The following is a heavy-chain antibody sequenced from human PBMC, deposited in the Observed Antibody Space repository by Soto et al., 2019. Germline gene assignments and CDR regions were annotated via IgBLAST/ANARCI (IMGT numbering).Heavy chain of an antibody. Sequence: SETLSLTCTVSGGSISSSSYYWGWIRQPPGKGLEWIGSIYYSGSTYYNPSLKSRVTISVETSKNQFSLKLSSVTAADTAVYHCARHGGSGSSWQNEYFQDWGQGTLVTVSS. CDR2: IYYSGST. D-gene: IGHD6-13*01. CDR3: ARHGGSGSSWQNEYFQD. V-gene: IGHV4-39*01. J-gene: IGHJ1*01. CDR1: GGSISSSSYY.